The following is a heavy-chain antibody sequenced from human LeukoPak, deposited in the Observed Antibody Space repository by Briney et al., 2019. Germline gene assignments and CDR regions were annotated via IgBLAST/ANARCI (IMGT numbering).Heavy chain of an antibody. CDR2: IYHNGST. CDR1: GGSISSGGYS. CDR3: AREGYCSGGSCDNWFDP. V-gene: IGHV4-30-2*01. Sequence: SETLSLTCAVSGGSISSGGYSWSWIRQPPGKGLEWIGYIYHNGSTYYNPSLKSRVTISVDRSKNQFSLNLSSVTAADTAVYYCAREGYCSGGSCDNWFDPWGQGTLVTVSS. D-gene: IGHD2-15*01. J-gene: IGHJ5*02.